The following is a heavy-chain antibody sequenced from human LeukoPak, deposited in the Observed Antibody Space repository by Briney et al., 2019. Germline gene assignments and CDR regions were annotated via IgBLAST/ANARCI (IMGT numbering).Heavy chain of an antibody. V-gene: IGHV1-18*01. CDR3: ARGLQYYDFWSGYYDPNYYYYGMDV. D-gene: IGHD3-3*01. J-gene: IGHJ6*02. Sequence: ASVKVSCKASGYTFTSYGISWVRQAPGQGLEWMGWISAYNANTNYAQKLQGRVTMTTDTSTSTAYMELRSLRSDDTAVYYCARGLQYYDFWSGYYDPNYYYYGMDVWGQGTTVTVSS. CDR1: GYTFTSYG. CDR2: ISAYNANT.